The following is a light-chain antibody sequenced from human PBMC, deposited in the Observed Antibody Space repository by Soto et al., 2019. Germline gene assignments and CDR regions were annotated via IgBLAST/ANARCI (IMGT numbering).Light chain of an antibody. Sequence: DIVLTQSPGTLSLSPGETATLSCRASQSVSSKYLAWYQQKPGQAPRVLIYGASIRATGVPERFSGGGSGTDFTLTISSLQAEDVAVYYCQQYYSTMYTFGQGTKVEIK. J-gene: IGKJ2*01. CDR2: GAS. CDR3: QQYYSTMYT. CDR1: QSVSSKY. V-gene: IGKV3-20*01.